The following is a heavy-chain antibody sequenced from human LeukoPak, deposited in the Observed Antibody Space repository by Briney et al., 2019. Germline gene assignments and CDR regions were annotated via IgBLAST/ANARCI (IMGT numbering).Heavy chain of an antibody. V-gene: IGHV1-18*01. CDR1: GYTFTSYG. Sequence: ASVKVSCKASGYTFTSYGISWVRQAPGQGLEWMGWISAYNGNTNHAQKLQGRVTMTTDTSTSTAYMELRSLRSDDTAVYYCARDLNYDILTGYYTDDYYYYGMDVWGQGTTVTVSS. D-gene: IGHD3-9*01. J-gene: IGHJ6*02. CDR2: ISAYNGNT. CDR3: ARDLNYDILTGYYTDDYYYYGMDV.